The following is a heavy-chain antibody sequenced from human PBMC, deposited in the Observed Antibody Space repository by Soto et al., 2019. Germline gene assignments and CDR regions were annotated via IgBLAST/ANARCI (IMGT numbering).Heavy chain of an antibody. CDR1: GYSFHTYR. Sequence: GEALKISCEGFGYSFHTYRIGRVRQMPEKGLEWMGIIYPGDSETRYSPSFPGQVTISADKSISTAYLQWSSLKASDTAMYYCARHRYTTMARRAMDVWGQGTTVTVSS. J-gene: IGHJ6*02. CDR2: IYPGDSET. D-gene: IGHD3-16*02. V-gene: IGHV5-51*01. CDR3: ARHRYTTMARRAMDV.